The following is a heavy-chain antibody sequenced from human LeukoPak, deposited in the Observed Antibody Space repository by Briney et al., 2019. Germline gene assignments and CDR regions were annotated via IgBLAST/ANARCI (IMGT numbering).Heavy chain of an antibody. J-gene: IGHJ4*02. Sequence: ASVKVSCKASGYTFTGYYMHWVRQAPGQGREWMGWINPNSGGTNYAQKFQGRVTMTRDTSIGTAYMELSRLRSDDTAVYYCARVIYATYYFDYWGQGTPVTVSS. CDR3: ARVIYATYYFDY. CDR1: GYTFTGYY. D-gene: IGHD2/OR15-2a*01. V-gene: IGHV1-2*02. CDR2: INPNSGGT.